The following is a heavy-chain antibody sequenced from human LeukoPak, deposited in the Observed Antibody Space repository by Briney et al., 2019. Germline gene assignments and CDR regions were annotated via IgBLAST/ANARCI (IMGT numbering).Heavy chain of an antibody. D-gene: IGHD6-13*01. Sequence: PGGSLRLSCAGSGFTFSSYWMHWVRQAPGKGLVRVSRISSDGSSTNYADSVKGRFTISRDNAKNTLYLQMNSPRAEDTAVYYCVRGGSSWYGFDYWGQGTLVTVSS. CDR3: VRGGSSWYGFDY. CDR1: GFTFSSYW. J-gene: IGHJ4*02. V-gene: IGHV3-74*01. CDR2: ISSDGSST.